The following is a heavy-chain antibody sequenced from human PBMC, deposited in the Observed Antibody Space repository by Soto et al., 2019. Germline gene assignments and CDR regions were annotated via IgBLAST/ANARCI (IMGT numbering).Heavy chain of an antibody. Sequence: ASVKVSCKASGYTFTSYGISWVRQAPGQGLEWIGWITIDKVKTTYAQMFQGRVTMTTDTSTSTAYMELRILRSDDTAVYYCARGVGAGTYYNQYNWFDPWGQGTLVTVSS. CDR1: GYTFTSYG. J-gene: IGHJ5*02. D-gene: IGHD3-10*01. CDR3: ARGVGAGTYYNQYNWFDP. CDR2: ITIDKVKT. V-gene: IGHV1-18*01.